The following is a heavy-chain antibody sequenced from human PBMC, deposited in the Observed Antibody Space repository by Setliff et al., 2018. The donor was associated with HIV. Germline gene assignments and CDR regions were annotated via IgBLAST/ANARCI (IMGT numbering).Heavy chain of an antibody. CDR1: GFTFSDYD. D-gene: IGHD1-26*01. CDR2: ISSSSSTI. V-gene: IGHV3-48*01. Sequence: GGSLRLSCAASGFTFSDYDMTWVRQAPGKGLEWVSYISSSSSTIYYADSVKGRFTISRDNAKNSLYLQMNSLRAEDTAVYYCARERESRAADYWGQGTLVTVSS. J-gene: IGHJ4*02. CDR3: ARERESRAADY.